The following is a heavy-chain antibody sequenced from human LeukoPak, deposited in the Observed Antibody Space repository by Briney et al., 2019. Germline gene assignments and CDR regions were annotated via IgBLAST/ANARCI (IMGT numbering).Heavy chain of an antibody. CDR3: VGCSGGTCSGNWFDP. Sequence: GVPLSLFCAPSGLTHSKYSMIGVRQSPGRGLEWVSAIRGSGGDTLDADSVKGRFTISRDNSKNTLYLQMNSLRVEDTAVYHCVGCSGGTCSGNWFDPWGQGTLVTVSS. CDR2: IRGSGGDT. CDR1: GLTHSKYS. J-gene: IGHJ5*02. V-gene: IGHV3-23*01. D-gene: IGHD2-15*01.